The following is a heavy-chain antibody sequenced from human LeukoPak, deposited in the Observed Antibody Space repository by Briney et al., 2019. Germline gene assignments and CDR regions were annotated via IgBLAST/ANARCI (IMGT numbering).Heavy chain of an antibody. Sequence: SETLSLTCAVYGGSFSGYYWSWIRQPPGKGLEWIGEINHSGSTNYNPSLKSRVTISVDTSKNQFSLKLSSVTAADTAVYYCARDAYYYDSSGYLRPWYFDLWGRGTLVTVSS. CDR2: INHSGST. CDR1: GGSFSGYY. J-gene: IGHJ2*01. V-gene: IGHV4-34*01. CDR3: ARDAYYYDSSGYLRPWYFDL. D-gene: IGHD3-22*01.